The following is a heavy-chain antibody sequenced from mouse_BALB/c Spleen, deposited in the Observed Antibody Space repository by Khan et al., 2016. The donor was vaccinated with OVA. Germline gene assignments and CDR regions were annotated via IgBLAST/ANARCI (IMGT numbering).Heavy chain of an antibody. V-gene: IGHV3-2*02. CDR3: ARGKYYGYYFDY. Sequence: EVKLQESGPGLVKPSQSLSLTCPVTGYSITSGYAWNWIRPFPGNKLEWMGYISYSGVTSYTPSLKRRNPITRDTSKNQFFLQLNSVTTEDTATDYCARGKYYGYYFDYWGQGTTLTVSS. CDR2: ISYSGVT. CDR1: GYSITSGYA. J-gene: IGHJ2*01. D-gene: IGHD1-1*01.